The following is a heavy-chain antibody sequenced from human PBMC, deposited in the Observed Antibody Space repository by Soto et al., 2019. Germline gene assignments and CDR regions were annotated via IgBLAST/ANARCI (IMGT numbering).Heavy chain of an antibody. J-gene: IGHJ4*02. Sequence: WGSLRVSCAASGFPFSSYVMNWVGQAPGKGLEWVSGISGGGSNTFYADSVKGRFTISRDNSKNTLLLQMNRLGAEDTAVYYCAKDSNKYSSSLRGRYFDYWGQGIGVTVSS. V-gene: IGHV3-23*01. CDR3: AKDSNKYSSSLRGRYFDY. CDR2: ISGGGSNT. D-gene: IGHD4-4*01. CDR1: GFPFSSYV.